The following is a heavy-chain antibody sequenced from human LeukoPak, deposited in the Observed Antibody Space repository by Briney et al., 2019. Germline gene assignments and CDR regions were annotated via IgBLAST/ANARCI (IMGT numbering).Heavy chain of an antibody. CDR3: ARAAYCGGDCYRVGAFDI. CDR1: GFTFSSYA. J-gene: IGHJ3*02. V-gene: IGHV3-30*04. CDR2: ISYDGSNK. Sequence: GGSLRLSCAASGFTFSSYAMHWVRQAPGKGLEWVAVISYDGSNKYYADSVKGRFTISRDNSKNTLYLQMNSLRSEDTAVYYCARAAYCGGDCYRVGAFDIWGQGTMVTVSS. D-gene: IGHD2-21*02.